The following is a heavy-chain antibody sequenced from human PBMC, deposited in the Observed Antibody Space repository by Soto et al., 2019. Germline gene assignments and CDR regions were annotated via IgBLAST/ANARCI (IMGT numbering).Heavy chain of an antibody. CDR1: GGTFSSYT. Sequence: SVKVSCKASGGTFSSYTISWVRQAPGQGLEWMGRIIPILGIANYAQKFQGRVTITADKSTSTAYMELSSLRSEDTAVYYCARVDSGYDYYYWGQGTLVTVSS. CDR3: ARVDSGYDYYY. CDR2: IIPILGIA. V-gene: IGHV1-69*02. J-gene: IGHJ4*02. D-gene: IGHD5-12*01.